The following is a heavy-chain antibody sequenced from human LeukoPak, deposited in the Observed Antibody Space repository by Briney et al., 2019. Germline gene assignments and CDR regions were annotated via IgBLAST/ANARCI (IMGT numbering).Heavy chain of an antibody. V-gene: IGHV3-21*01. CDR1: GFTFSSYS. CDR3: ARVGRVASDYCSGGSCYS. D-gene: IGHD2-15*01. CDR2: ISSSSSYI. Sequence: GGSLRLSCAASGFTFSSYSMNWVRQAPGKGLEWVSSISSSSSYIYYADSVKGRFTISRDNAKNSLYLQMNSLRAEDTAVYYCARVGRVASDYCSGGSCYSGGQGTLVTVSS. J-gene: IGHJ1*01.